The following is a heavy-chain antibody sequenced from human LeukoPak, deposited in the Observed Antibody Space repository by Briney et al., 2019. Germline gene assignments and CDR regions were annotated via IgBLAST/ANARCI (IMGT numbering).Heavy chain of an antibody. V-gene: IGHV4-34*01. Sequence: SETLSLTCAVYGASFRAYYWSWIRQAPGKGLEWIGEINDSGHARYNASLKSRVTMSVDTSKNQFSLKLSSVTAADTAVYYCATTSYISGWHWNFDYWGQGTLVTVSS. D-gene: IGHD6-19*01. CDR3: ATTSYISGWHWNFDY. J-gene: IGHJ4*02. CDR2: INDSGHA. CDR1: GASFRAYY.